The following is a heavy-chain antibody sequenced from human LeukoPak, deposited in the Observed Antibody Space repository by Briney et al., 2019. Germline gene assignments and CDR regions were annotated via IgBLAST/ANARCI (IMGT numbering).Heavy chain of an antibody. CDR2: ISWNSGSI. J-gene: IGHJ4*02. CDR3: AKDIGPHSYDSSGFFDY. V-gene: IGHV3-9*03. D-gene: IGHD3-22*01. Sequence: GGSLRLSCAASGFTFDDYAMHWVRQAPGKGLECVSGISWNSGSIGYADSVRGRFTISRDYAKNSLYLQMNSLRAEDMALYYCAKDIGPHSYDSSGFFDYWGQGNLVTVSS. CDR1: GFTFDDYA.